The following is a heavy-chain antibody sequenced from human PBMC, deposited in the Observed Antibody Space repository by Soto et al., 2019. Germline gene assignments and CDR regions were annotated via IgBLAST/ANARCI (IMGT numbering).Heavy chain of an antibody. D-gene: IGHD2-15*01. CDR3: ARGGIVVVAATADS. CDR1: GFTFSSYW. V-gene: IGHV3-7*01. J-gene: IGHJ4*02. CDR2: IKQDGSEK. Sequence: EVQLVESGGGLVQPGGSLRLSCAASGFTFSSYWMSWVRQAPGKGLEWVANIKQDGSEKYYVDSVKGRFTISRDNAKNSLYLQMNSLRAEDTAVYYCARGGIVVVAATADSWGQGTLVTVSS.